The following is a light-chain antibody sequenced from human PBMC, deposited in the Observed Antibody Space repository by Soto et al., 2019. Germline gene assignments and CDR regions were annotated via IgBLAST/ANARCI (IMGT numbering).Light chain of an antibody. CDR1: QSVVSKF. V-gene: IGKV3-20*01. CDR3: QQYGSPPMYA. Sequence: EIVLAQCPGTLSLSPGERATLSCRASQSVVSKFFAWYQQKPGQAPRLLIYATSSRATGIPDRFSGSGSGTDFTLTISRLEPEDFAVYYCQQYGSPPMYAFGQGTKLEIK. CDR2: ATS. J-gene: IGKJ2*01.